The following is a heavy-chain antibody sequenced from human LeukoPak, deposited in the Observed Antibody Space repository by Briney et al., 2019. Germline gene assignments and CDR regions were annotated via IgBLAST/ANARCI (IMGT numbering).Heavy chain of an antibody. V-gene: IGHV3-21*01. Sequence: NSGGSLRLSCAASGFTFSSYSMNWARQAPGKGLEWVSSISSSSSYIYYADSVKGRFTISRDNAKNSLYLQMNSLRAEDTAVYYCARFWGTTSSQDVWGQGTTATVSS. J-gene: IGHJ6*02. CDR3: ARFWGTTSSQDV. CDR2: ISSSSSYI. D-gene: IGHD3-16*01. CDR1: GFTFSSYS.